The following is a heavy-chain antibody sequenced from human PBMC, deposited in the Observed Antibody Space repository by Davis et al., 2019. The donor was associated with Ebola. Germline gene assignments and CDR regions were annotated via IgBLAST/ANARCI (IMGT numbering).Heavy chain of an antibody. CDR2: IYPDGGT. D-gene: IGHD2-2*02. V-gene: IGHV4-30-2*01. Sequence: SETLSLTCVASGGSVTSGGYSLSWIRQAPGKGLEWIACIYPDGGTNYNPSLKSRLTVSEDRSRNQFSLTVTSVTAADTAVYYCARDRYNERHYDAFDVWGHGIMVTVST. CDR1: GGSVTSGGYS. J-gene: IGHJ3*01. CDR3: ARDRYNERHYDAFDV.